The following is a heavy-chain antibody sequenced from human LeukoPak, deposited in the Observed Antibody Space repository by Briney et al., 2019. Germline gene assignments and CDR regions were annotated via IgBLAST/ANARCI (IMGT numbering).Heavy chain of an antibody. V-gene: IGHV3-21*01. D-gene: IGHD1-1*01. Sequence: GGSLRLSCAASEFIFSSYTMNWVRQAPGKGLEWVSSISSSSSYIYYADSVKGRFTISRDNAQNSLYLQMGSLRVEDTAVYYCARMGGSNWNREINWFDPWGQGTLVTVSS. CDR1: EFIFSSYT. J-gene: IGHJ5*02. CDR2: ISSSSSYI. CDR3: ARMGGSNWNREINWFDP.